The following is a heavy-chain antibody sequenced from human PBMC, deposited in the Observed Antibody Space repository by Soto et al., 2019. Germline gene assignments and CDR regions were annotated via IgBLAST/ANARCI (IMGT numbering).Heavy chain of an antibody. CDR1: GYTFTSYY. J-gene: IGHJ4*02. D-gene: IGHD3-22*01. CDR2: INPSGGST. V-gene: IGHV1-46*01. CDR3: ARDLAHSNAYDSRGYYFDY. Sequence: ASVKVSCKASGYTFTSYYMHWVRQAPGQGLEWMGIINPSGGSTSYAQKFQGRVTMTRDTSTSTVYMELSSLRSEDTAVYYCARDLAHSNAYDSRGYYFDYWGQGTLVTVSS.